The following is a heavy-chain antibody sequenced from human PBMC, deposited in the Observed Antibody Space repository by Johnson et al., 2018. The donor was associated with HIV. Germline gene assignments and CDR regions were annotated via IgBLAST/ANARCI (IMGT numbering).Heavy chain of an antibody. V-gene: IGHV3-30-3*01. CDR3: AREGGVTMVDGFDI. CDR1: EFTFSSYA. Sequence: QVQLVESGGGVVQPGRSLRLSCAASEFTFSSYAMHWVRQAPGKGLEWVAVISYDGSNKYYADSVKGRFTISRDNSKNTLYLQMNSLRAEDTAVYYCAREGGVTMVDGFDIWGQGTMVTVSS. J-gene: IGHJ3*02. D-gene: IGHD3-10*01. CDR2: ISYDGSNK.